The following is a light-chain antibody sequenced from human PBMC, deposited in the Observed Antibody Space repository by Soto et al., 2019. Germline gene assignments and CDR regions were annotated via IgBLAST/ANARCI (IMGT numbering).Light chain of an antibody. CDR1: QSIATS. V-gene: IGKV1-39*01. CDR2: GGS. J-gene: IGKJ1*01. Sequence: DVQLTQSPSSLSASIGDTVSISCRSSQSIATSVNWYQQKTGKPPALLIYGGSALQIGVPHRFSASVSGTDFTLTITSLQHEDFATYYCQQYETFSGTFGPGTKVDI. CDR3: QQYETFSGT.